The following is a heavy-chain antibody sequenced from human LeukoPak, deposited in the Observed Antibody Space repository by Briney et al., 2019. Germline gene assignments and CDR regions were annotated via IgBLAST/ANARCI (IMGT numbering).Heavy chain of an antibody. Sequence: PGESLKTSCKGSGYSFSNYWIGWVRQMPGKGLEWMGIIDPGDSDTRYSPSFQGQVTISADKSTSTAYLQWSSLKASDTAMFYCARRYCSGTRCYYFDYWGQGTLVTVSS. CDR2: IDPGDSDT. D-gene: IGHD2-2*01. CDR1: GYSFSNYW. J-gene: IGHJ4*02. CDR3: ARRYCSGTRCYYFDY. V-gene: IGHV5-51*01.